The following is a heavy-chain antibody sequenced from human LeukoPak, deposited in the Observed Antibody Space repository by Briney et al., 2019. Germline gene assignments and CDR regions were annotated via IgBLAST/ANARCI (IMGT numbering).Heavy chain of an antibody. D-gene: IGHD2-2*01. CDR2: IDTAGDT. CDR1: GFTFDKYD. J-gene: IGHJ4*02. CDR3: ARGRSSTSCYDY. V-gene: IGHV3-13*01. Sequence: GGSLRLSCAASGFTFDKYDMHWVRQVTGKGLEWVSAIDTAGDTYYPGSVKGRFTISRENAKNSLYLQMNSLRAGDTAVYYCARGRSSTSCYDYWGQGTLVTVSS.